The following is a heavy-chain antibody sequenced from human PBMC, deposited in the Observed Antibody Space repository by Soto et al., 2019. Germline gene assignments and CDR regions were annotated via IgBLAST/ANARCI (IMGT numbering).Heavy chain of an antibody. CDR2: MNPNSGNT. J-gene: IGHJ3*02. D-gene: IGHD3-10*01. V-gene: IGHV1-8*01. Sequence: QVQLVQSGAEVKKPGASVKVSCKASGYIFTSYDINWVRQATGQGPEWMGWMNPNSGNTDSAQKFQGRVTRTRDTSLSTAYLELTSLRSEDTAVYYCARGAYYYGSESHYPADIWGQGTMVTVSS. CDR3: ARGAYYYGSESHYPADI. CDR1: GYIFTSYD.